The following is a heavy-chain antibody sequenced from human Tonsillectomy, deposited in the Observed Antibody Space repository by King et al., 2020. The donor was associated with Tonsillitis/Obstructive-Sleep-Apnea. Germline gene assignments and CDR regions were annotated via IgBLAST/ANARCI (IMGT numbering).Heavy chain of an antibody. CDR3: ARDMVLEAGGDAFDF. J-gene: IGHJ3*01. Sequence: QLQESGPGLVKPSETPSLTCTVSGASISSYYWSWIRQPPGKGLEWIGYIYYSGSTNYNPSLKSRVTISVDTSKNQFSLKLSSVTAADTAVYYCARDMVLEAGGDAFDFWGQGTMVTVSS. CDR2: IYYSGST. D-gene: IGHD2-8*01. V-gene: IGHV4-59*01. CDR1: GASISSYY.